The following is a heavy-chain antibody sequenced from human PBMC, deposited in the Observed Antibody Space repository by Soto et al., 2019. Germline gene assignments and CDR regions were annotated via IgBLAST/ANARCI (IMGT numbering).Heavy chain of an antibody. CDR1: GFTFSSYA. J-gene: IGHJ6*02. Sequence: GGSLRLSCAASGFTFSSYAMSWVRQAPGKGLEWVSAISGSGGSTYYADSVKGRFTISRDNSKNTLYLQMNSLRAEDTAVYYCANPINNYDSSGYYDYYYYGMDVWGQGTTVTVSS. V-gene: IGHV3-23*01. CDR3: ANPINNYDSSGYYDYYYYGMDV. D-gene: IGHD3-22*01. CDR2: ISGSGGST.